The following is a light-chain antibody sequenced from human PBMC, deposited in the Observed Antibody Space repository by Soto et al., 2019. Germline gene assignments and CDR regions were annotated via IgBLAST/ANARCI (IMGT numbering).Light chain of an antibody. CDR2: DAS. CDR3: HQYKSYWT. J-gene: IGKJ1*01. Sequence: DIQMTQSPSTLSASVGDRVTITCRASQSISSWLAWYQQKPGKAPKLLIYDASSLESGVPSRFSGSGSGTGFTLTISSLQPDDIATYYCHQYKSYWTVGQGTRVDI. CDR1: QSISSW. V-gene: IGKV1-5*01.